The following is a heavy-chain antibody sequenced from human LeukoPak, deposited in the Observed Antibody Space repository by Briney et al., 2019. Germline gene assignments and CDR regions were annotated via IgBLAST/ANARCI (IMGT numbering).Heavy chain of an antibody. CDR1: GITFDGYA. CDR2: ITGYGDST. Sequence: GGSLRLSCTASGITFDGYAMSWVRQAPGKGLEWVSSITGYGDSTYYADSVKGRFTISRDNSKNPLSLQMNSLRVDDTAVYYCAKGGRGMNWFDPWGQGTLVTISS. V-gene: IGHV3-23*01. CDR3: AKGGRGMNWFDP. J-gene: IGHJ5*02. D-gene: IGHD3-16*01.